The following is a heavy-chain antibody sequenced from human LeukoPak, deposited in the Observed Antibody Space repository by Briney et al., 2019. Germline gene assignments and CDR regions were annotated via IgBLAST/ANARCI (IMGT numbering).Heavy chain of an antibody. V-gene: IGHV3-53*01. Sequence: GGSLRLSCAASGFTVSSNHMSWVRQAPGKGLEWVSVIYSGGSTYYADSVKGRFTISRDNSKNTLYLQMNSLRAEDTAVYYCARDSLLYSGSYVLSYWGQGTLVTVSS. J-gene: IGHJ4*02. CDR2: IYSGGST. CDR1: GFTVSSNH. CDR3: ARDSLLYSGSYVLSY. D-gene: IGHD1-26*01.